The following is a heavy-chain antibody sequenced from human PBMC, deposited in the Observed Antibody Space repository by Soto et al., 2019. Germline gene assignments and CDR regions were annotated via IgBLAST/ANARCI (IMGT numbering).Heavy chain of an antibody. J-gene: IGHJ4*02. V-gene: IGHV3-21*01. D-gene: IGHD5-18*01. Sequence: EVQLVESGGGLVKPGGSLGLSWEAPGFPFITYSRTWFRQAQGKGREGAPSIRSSSSYIYNADSVKGRLTISKDNAKNSLYLQMNSLRAEDTAVYYCARETGYSYGGFDYWGQGTLVTVSS. CDR2: IRSSSSYI. CDR3: ARETGYSYGGFDY. CDR1: GFPFITYS.